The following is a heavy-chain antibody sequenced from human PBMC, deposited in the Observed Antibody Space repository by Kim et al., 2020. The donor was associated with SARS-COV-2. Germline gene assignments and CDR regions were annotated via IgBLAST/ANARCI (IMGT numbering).Heavy chain of an antibody. CDR3: ARGRDSSSWYRFEAVAGQDFDY. D-gene: IGHD6-13*01. CDR2: INTNTGNP. V-gene: IGHV7-4-1*02. J-gene: IGHJ4*02. CDR1: GYTFTSYA. Sequence: ASVKVSCKASGYTFTSYAMNWVRQAPGQGLEWMGWINTNTGNPTYAQGFTGRFVFSLDTSVSTAYLQISSLKAEDTAVYYCARGRDSSSWYRFEAVAGQDFDYWGQGTLVTVSS.